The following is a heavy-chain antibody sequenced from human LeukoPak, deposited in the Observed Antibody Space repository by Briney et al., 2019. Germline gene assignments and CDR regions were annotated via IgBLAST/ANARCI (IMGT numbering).Heavy chain of an antibody. CDR3: ARGAYVLRYFDY. D-gene: IGHD3-9*01. CDR2: ISYVGSDK. CDR1: GFTFSTYA. J-gene: IGHJ4*02. V-gene: IGHV3-30-3*01. Sequence: GGSLRLSCAASGFTFSTYAMHWVRQAPGKGLEWVALISYVGSDKFYTASVEGRFTISRDTSKNTLYLQMNSLRAEDTAVYYCARGAYVLRYFDYWGQGTLVTVSS.